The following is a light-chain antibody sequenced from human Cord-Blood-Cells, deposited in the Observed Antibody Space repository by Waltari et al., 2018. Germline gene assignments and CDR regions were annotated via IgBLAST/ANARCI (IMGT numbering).Light chain of an antibody. J-gene: IGKJ3*01. CDR3: QQGYSTPCT. Sequence: DIQLTHPPSSLLASAGDRVTITCRASQGISSYLNWYQQKPGKAPKLLIYAASRLQSGVPSRFSGSGSRTDFTLTISSLQPEDFATYYCQQGYSTPCTFGPGTKVDIK. CDR2: AAS. V-gene: IGKV1-39*01. CDR1: QGISSY.